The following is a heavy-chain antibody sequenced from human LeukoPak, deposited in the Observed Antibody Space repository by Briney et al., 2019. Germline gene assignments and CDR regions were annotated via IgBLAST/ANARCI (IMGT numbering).Heavy chain of an antibody. J-gene: IGHJ3*02. D-gene: IGHD1-26*01. CDR1: GGTFSSYA. CDR2: IIPILGIA. CDR3: ARDRATDAFDI. V-gene: IGHV1-69*04. Sequence: GASVKVSCKASGGTFSSYAISWVRQAPGQGLEWMGRIIPILGIANYAQKFQGRVTITADKSTSTAYMELRSLRSDDTAVYYCARDRATDAFDIWGQGTMVTVSS.